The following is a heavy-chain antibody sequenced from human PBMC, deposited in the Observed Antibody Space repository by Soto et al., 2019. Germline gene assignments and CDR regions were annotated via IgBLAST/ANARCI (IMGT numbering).Heavy chain of an antibody. Sequence: QVQLVQSGAEVEKPGASVKVSCKASAYTFTSYGISWVRQAPGQGLEWMGWISTYNGNTNYAQKFQGRVTMTTDTTTSTAYMELRSLRSDDTAVYYCGRVESSGRKFDSWGQGTLVTVSS. CDR1: AYTFTSYG. CDR3: GRVESSGRKFDS. J-gene: IGHJ4*02. D-gene: IGHD1-26*01. V-gene: IGHV1-18*01. CDR2: ISTYNGNT.